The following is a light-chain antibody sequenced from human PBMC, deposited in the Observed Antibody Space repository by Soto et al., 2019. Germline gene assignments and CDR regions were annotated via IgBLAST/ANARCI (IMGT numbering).Light chain of an antibody. CDR2: DVS. CDR1: SSDVGGYNY. CDR3: SSSTSSSTYV. J-gene: IGLJ1*01. V-gene: IGLV2-14*01. Sequence: QSALTQPASVSGSPGQSITISCTGTSSDVGGYNYVSWYQQHPGKAPKLMIYDVSNRPSGVSNRFSGSKSGNTASLTISGLQAEDEADYYSSSSTSSSTYVFGTGTKLTVL.